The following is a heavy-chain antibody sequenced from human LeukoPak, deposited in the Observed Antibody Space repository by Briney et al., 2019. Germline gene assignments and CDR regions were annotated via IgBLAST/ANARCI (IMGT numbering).Heavy chain of an antibody. Sequence: SETLSLTCTVSGGSISSYYWSWIRQPPGKGLEWIGYIYYSGTTNYNPYLKSRVTISVDTSKNQFSLKLSSVTAADTAVYYCARMADIVVVPAASPYMDVWGKGTTVTISS. V-gene: IGHV4-59*12. J-gene: IGHJ6*03. CDR2: IYYSGTT. D-gene: IGHD2-2*01. CDR1: GGSISSYY. CDR3: ARMADIVVVPAASPYMDV.